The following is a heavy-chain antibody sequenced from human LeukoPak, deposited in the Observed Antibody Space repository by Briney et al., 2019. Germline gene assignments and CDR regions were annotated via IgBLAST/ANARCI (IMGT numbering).Heavy chain of an antibody. CDR3: ARRYYYDSSGYYLAHDAFDI. CDR2: IYPGDSET. D-gene: IGHD3-22*01. V-gene: IGHV5-51*01. J-gene: IGHJ3*02. CDR1: GXSFTSHW. Sequence: GESLKISCKGSGXSFTSHWIGWVRQMPGKGLEWMGIIYPGDSETRYSPSFQGQVTISADKSISTAYPQWSSLKASDTAMYYCARRYYYDSSGYYLAHDAFDIWGQGTMVTVSS.